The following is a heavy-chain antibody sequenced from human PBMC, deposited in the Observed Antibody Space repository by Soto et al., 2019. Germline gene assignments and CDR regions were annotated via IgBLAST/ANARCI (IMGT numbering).Heavy chain of an antibody. D-gene: IGHD6-19*01. CDR3: SSLSSGTEVGWFDP. CDR2: INHSGST. J-gene: IGHJ5*02. V-gene: IGHV4-34*01. Sequence: PGRGLEWIGEINHSGSTNYNPSLKSRVTISVDTSKNQFSLKLSSVTAADTAVYFCSSLSSGTEVGWFDPGGQRTLFTVPS.